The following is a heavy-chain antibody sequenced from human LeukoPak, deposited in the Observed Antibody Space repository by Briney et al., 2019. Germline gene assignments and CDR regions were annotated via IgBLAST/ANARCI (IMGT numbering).Heavy chain of an antibody. V-gene: IGHV3-21*01. CDR2: ISSSSSYI. J-gene: IGHJ4*02. CDR1: GFIFKKYW. D-gene: IGHD6-13*01. CDR3: ARDLEQLGHMTFSF. Sequence: TGGSLRLSCAASGFIFKKYWMNWVRQAPGKGLEWFSSISSSSSYIYYADSVKGRFTISRDNAKNSLYLQMNSLRAEDTAVYYCARDLEQLGHMTFSFWGQGTLVTVSS.